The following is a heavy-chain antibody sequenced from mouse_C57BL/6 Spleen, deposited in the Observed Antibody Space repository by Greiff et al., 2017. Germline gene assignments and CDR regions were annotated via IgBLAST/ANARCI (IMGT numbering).Heavy chain of an antibody. Sequence: QVQLQQPGAELVRPGSSVKLSCKASGYTFTSYWMDWVKQRPGQGLEWIGNIYPSDSETHYNQKFKDKATLTVDKSSSTAYMQLSSLTSEDSAVYYCARRGHDGYYPYYFDYWGQGTTLTVSS. CDR3: ARRGHDGYYPYYFDY. CDR2: IYPSDSET. CDR1: GYTFTSYW. D-gene: IGHD2-3*01. V-gene: IGHV1-61*01. J-gene: IGHJ2*01.